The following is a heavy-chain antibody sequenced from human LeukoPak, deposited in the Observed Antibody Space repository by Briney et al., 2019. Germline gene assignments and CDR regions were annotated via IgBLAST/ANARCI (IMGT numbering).Heavy chain of an antibody. CDR1: GFTFSSYG. V-gene: IGHV3-33*01. Sequence: PGGSLRLSCAASGFTFSSYGMHWVRQAPGKGLEWVAVIWYDGSDKYYADSVKGRFTISRDNSKDTLYLQMNSLRAEDTAVYYCARYGSSWPVDVWGQGTTVTVSS. D-gene: IGHD6-13*01. CDR3: ARYGSSWPVDV. J-gene: IGHJ6*02. CDR2: IWYDGSDK.